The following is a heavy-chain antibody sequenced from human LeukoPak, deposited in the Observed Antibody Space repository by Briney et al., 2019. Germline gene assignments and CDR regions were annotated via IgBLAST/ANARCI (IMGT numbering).Heavy chain of an antibody. V-gene: IGHV3-30*04. D-gene: IGHD1-1*01. CDR1: GFTFSSYA. Sequence: GGSLRLSCAASGFTFSSYAMHWVRQAPGKGLEWVAVISYDGSNKYHADSVKGRFTISRDSSKNTLYLQMNSLRAEDTAVYYCASGRVWNLEYWGQGTLVTVSS. J-gene: IGHJ4*02. CDR3: ASGRVWNLEY. CDR2: ISYDGSNK.